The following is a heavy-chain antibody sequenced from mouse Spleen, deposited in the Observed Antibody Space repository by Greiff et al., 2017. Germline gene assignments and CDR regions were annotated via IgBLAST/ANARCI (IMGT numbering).Heavy chain of an antibody. CDR3: ARDRGYGPFAY. CDR1: GFTFSDYY. CDR2: IIDGGSYT. Sequence: DVKLVESGGGLVKPGGSLKLSCAASGFTFSDYYMYWVRQTPEKRLVWVATIIDGGSYTYYPDSVKGRFTISRDNAKNNLYLQMSSMKAEDTAMYYCARDRGYGPFAYWGQGTLVTVSA. J-gene: IGHJ3*01. V-gene: IGHV5-4*02. D-gene: IGHD2-10*02.